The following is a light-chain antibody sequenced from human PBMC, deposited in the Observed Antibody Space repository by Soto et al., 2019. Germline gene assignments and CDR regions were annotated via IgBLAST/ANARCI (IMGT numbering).Light chain of an antibody. Sequence: QSVLTQPASVSGSPGQSITISCTGTSSDIGDSNYVSWNQQHPGKAPKLVIYDVSNRPSGVSNRFSGSKSANTASLTISGLQAEDEADYYCSSFRSSSTSYVFGTGTKVTVL. J-gene: IGLJ1*01. CDR1: SSDIGDSNY. CDR2: DVS. CDR3: SSFRSSSTSYV. V-gene: IGLV2-14*03.